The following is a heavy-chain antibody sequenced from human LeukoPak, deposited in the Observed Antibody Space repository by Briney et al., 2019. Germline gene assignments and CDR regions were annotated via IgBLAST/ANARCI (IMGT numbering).Heavy chain of an antibody. CDR3: AGDLQQWRPLGGGDY. Sequence: ASVKVSCKASGYTFTSYYMHWVRQAPGQGLEWMGIINPSGGSTSYAQKFQGRVTMTRDTSTSTVYMELSSLRSEDTAVYYCAGDLQQWRPLGGGDYWGQGTLVTVSS. V-gene: IGHV1-46*01. CDR1: GYTFTSYY. D-gene: IGHD6-19*01. CDR2: INPSGGST. J-gene: IGHJ4*02.